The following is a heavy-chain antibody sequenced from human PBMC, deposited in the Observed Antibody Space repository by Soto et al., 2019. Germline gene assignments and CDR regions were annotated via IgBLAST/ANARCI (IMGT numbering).Heavy chain of an antibody. CDR1: GASISSDDW. V-gene: IGHV4-4*02. D-gene: IGHD3-3*01. Sequence: SETLSLTCGVSGASISSDDWWSWVRQPPGKGLEWIGEIYETGTTNYSPSLKSRVTISVDKSNNQVSLRLSSVTAADTAVYYCARGNDNYDFWSAWRLDPWGQGTLVTVSS. J-gene: IGHJ5*02. CDR3: ARGNDNYDFWSAWRLDP. CDR2: IYETGTT.